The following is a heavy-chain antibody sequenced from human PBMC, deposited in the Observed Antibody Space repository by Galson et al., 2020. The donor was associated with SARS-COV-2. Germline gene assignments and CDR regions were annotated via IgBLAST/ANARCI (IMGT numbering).Heavy chain of an antibody. Sequence: GESLKISCAASGFIFSDYYMNWVRQAPGKGLEWISAISGSGKTIYYAESVKGRFTISRDNAKTSLYLQMNSLTADDTAVYFCARGMTTYDYWGQGTLVTVSS. D-gene: IGHD4-17*01. V-gene: IGHV3-48*01. J-gene: IGHJ4*02. CDR1: GFIFSDYY. CDR3: ARGMTTYDY. CDR2: ISGSGKTI.